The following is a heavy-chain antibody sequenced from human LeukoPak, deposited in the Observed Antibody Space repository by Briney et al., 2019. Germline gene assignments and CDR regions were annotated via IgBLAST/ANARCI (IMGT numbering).Heavy chain of an antibody. CDR3: ARDSLYYYDSSGYWAPDYYYYGMDV. J-gene: IGHJ6*02. V-gene: IGHV1-46*01. D-gene: IGHD3-22*01. CDR1: GYTFTSYY. Sequence: ASVKVSCKASGYTFTSYYMHWVRQAPGQGLEWMGIINPSGGSTSYAQKFQGRVTMTRDTSTSTVYTELSSLRSEDTAVYYCARDSLYYYDSSGYWAPDYYYYGMDVWGQGTTVTVSS. CDR2: INPSGGST.